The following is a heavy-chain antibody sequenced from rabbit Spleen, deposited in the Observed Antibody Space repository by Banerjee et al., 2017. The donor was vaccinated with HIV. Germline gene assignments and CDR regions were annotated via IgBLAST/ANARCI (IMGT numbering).Heavy chain of an antibody. CDR2: IDTNDGDT. CDR3: ARDVVGRAGVTYGYGTGFNL. V-gene: IGHV1S40*01. Sequence: QSLEESGGDLVKPGASLTLTCTVSGFSFSSNWICWVRQAPGKGLEWIACIDTNDGDTDYANWPKGRFTISKTSSTTVTLQMTSLTAADTATYFCARDVVGRAGVTYGYGTGFNLWGQGTLVTVS. CDR1: GFSFSSNW. D-gene: IGHD6-1*01. J-gene: IGHJ4*01.